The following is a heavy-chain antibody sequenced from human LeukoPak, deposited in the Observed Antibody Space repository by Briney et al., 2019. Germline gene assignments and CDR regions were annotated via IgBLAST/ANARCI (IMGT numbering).Heavy chain of an antibody. Sequence: GGSLRLSCAVSGFIFSNYWMSWVRQAPGKGLEWVATIKQDGSEKYYVDSVKGRFTISRDNAKNSLHLQMNTLRAEDTAVYYCAELGITMIGGVWGKGTTVTISS. D-gene: IGHD3-10*02. J-gene: IGHJ6*04. CDR2: IKQDGSEK. V-gene: IGHV3-7*01. CDR1: GFIFSNYW. CDR3: AELGITMIGGV.